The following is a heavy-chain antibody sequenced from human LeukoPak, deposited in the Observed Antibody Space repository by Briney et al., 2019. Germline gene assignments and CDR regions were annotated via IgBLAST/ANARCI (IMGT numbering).Heavy chain of an antibody. D-gene: IGHD6-13*01. J-gene: IGHJ4*02. V-gene: IGHV4-31*03. CDR1: GGSISSGGYY. Sequence: PSETLSLTCTVSGGSISSGGYYWSWIRQHPGKGLEWIGYIYYSGSTYYNPSLKSRVTISVDTSKNQFSLKLSSVTAADTAVYYCARDSYSSSYDYWGQGTLVTVSS. CDR2: IYYSGST. CDR3: ARDSYSSSYDY.